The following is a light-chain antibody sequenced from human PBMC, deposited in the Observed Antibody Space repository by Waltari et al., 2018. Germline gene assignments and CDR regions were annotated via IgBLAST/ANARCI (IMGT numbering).Light chain of an antibody. CDR1: QSISSW. J-gene: IGKJ1*01. V-gene: IGKV1-5*03. CDR2: KAS. CDR3: QQYNSYPWT. Sequence: DIHMTQSPSTLSASVGDRVIITCRASQSISSWLAWYQQKPGKGPKLLIYKASSLESGVPSRCSGRESGTEFSLTISSLQPDDFATYHCQQYNSYPWTFGQGTRVEIK.